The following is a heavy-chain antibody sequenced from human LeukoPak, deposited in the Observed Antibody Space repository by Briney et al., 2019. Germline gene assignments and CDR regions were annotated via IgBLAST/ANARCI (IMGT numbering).Heavy chain of an antibody. CDR2: IYYSGST. V-gene: IGHV4-30-4*01. CDR3: AAHIVVVPAATVHY. CDR1: GGSISSGDYY. Sequence: SETLSLTCTVSGGSISSGDYYWSWIRQPPGKGLEWIGYIYYSGSTCYNPSLKSRVTISVDTSKNQFSLKLSSVTAADTAVYYCAAHIVVVPAATVHYWGQGTLVTVSS. D-gene: IGHD2-2*01. J-gene: IGHJ4*02.